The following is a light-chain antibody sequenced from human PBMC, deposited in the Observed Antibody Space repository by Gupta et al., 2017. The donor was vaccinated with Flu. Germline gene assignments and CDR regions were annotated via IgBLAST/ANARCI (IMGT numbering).Light chain of an antibody. J-gene: IGLJ3*02. CDR1: SSNIGSNY. CDR3: AAWDDSLSGPV. V-gene: IGLV1-47*01. Sequence: QSVLTQPPSASGTPGQRVTISCSGSSSNIGSNYVYWYQQLPGTAPKLLIYRNNQRPSGVPDRFSGSKSGTSASLDIRGLRSEDEADYYWAAWDDSLSGPVFGGGTKLTVL. CDR2: RNN.